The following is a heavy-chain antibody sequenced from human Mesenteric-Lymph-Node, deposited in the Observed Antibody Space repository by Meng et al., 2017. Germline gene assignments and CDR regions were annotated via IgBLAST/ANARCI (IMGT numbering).Heavy chain of an antibody. CDR1: GYTFTSYY. V-gene: IGHV1-69*13. J-gene: IGHJ4*02. Sequence: SVKVSCKASGYTFTSYYMHWVRQAPGQGLEWMGGIIPIFGTANYAQKFQGRVTITADESTSTAYMELSSLRPEDTAVYYCTTVSSSSLGYWGQGTLVTVSS. D-gene: IGHD6-6*01. CDR2: IIPIFGTA. CDR3: TTVSSSSLGY.